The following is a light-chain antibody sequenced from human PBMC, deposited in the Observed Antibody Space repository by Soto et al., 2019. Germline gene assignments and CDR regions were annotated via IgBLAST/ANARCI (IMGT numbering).Light chain of an antibody. CDR1: QSVSIF. V-gene: IGKV3-11*01. Sequence: EIVLTQSPATLSLSPGERATLSCRASQSVSIFLTWYQQKPGQAPRLLIYDASQRATGIPARFSGSGSGTDFTLTISSLEPEDFAVYHCQQYDYSPCSFGQGTKLQI. J-gene: IGKJ2*04. CDR2: DAS. CDR3: QQYDYSPCS.